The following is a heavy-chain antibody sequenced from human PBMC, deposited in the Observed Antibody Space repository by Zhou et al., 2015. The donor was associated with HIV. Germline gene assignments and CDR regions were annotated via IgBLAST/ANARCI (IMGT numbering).Heavy chain of an antibody. CDR3: ARGGEFPRSHIAARPDWFDP. V-gene: IGHV1-69*01. Sequence: QVQLVQSGAEVKKPGSSVKVSCKASGGTFSSYAISWVRQAPGQGLEWMGGIIPIFGTANYAQKFQGRVTITADESTSTAYMELSSLRSEDTAVYYCARGGEFPRSHIAARPDWFDPWGQGTLVTVSS. CDR2: IIPIFGTA. J-gene: IGHJ5*02. D-gene: IGHD6-6*01. CDR1: GGTFSSYA.